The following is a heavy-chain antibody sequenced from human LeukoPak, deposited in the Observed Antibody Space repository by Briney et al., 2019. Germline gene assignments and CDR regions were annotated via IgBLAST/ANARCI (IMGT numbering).Heavy chain of an antibody. D-gene: IGHD2-21*02. CDR2: IYPGDSDT. V-gene: IGHV5-51*01. CDR3: ANAYCGGDCPRGDAFDI. J-gene: IGHJ3*02. CDR1: GYSFTSYW. Sequence: GESLKISCKGSGYSFTSYWIGWVRQMPGKGLEWMGIIYPGDSDTRYSPSFQGQVTISADKSISAAYLQWSSLKASDTAMYYCANAYCGGDCPRGDAFDIWGQGTMVTVSS.